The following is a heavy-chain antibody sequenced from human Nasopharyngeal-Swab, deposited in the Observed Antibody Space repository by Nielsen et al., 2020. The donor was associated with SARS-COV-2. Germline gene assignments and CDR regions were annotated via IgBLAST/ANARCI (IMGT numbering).Heavy chain of an antibody. CDR1: GGSFSGYY. CDR2: INHSGST. V-gene: IGHV4-34*01. J-gene: IGHJ4*02. CDR3: ARDLYYDVGFDS. Sequence: SETLSLTCAVYGGSFSGYYWSWIRQPPGKGLEWIGEINHSGSTNYNPSLKSRVTISVDTSKNQFSLKLSSVTAADTAVYYCARDLYYDVGFDSWGPGTLVTVSS. D-gene: IGHD3-22*01.